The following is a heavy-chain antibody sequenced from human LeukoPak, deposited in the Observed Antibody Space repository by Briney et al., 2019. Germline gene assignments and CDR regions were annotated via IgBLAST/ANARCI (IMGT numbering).Heavy chain of an antibody. D-gene: IGHD4-17*01. V-gene: IGHV4-59*01. Sequence: SETLSLTCAVSGGSISSYYWSWIRQPPGKGLEWIGYIYYSGSTNYNPSLKSRVTISVGTSKNQFSLKLSSVTAADTAVYYCARDQSPYGDYDYWGQGTLVTVSS. J-gene: IGHJ4*02. CDR1: GGSISSYY. CDR2: IYYSGST. CDR3: ARDQSPYGDYDY.